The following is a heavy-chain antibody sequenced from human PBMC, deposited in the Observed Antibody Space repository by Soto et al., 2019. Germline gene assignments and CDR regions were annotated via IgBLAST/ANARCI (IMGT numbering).Heavy chain of an antibody. D-gene: IGHD2-15*01. J-gene: IGHJ3*02. CDR1: GYTFTNYG. Sequence: QAQLAQSGAEVKKPGASVNISCKASGYTFTNYGFIWVRQAPGHGLEWVGWISPYNGKTEYAQKFQGRVTMNRDKPTSTAYMALRSLRSDDTAVYYCARDIYGGNCCDAFDIWGQGTMVTVSS. CDR2: ISPYNGKT. V-gene: IGHV1-18*01. CDR3: ARDIYGGNCCDAFDI.